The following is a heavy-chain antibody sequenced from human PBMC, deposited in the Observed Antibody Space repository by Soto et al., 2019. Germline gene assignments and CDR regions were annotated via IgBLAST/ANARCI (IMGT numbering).Heavy chain of an antibody. V-gene: IGHV4-30-4*08. Sequence: SETLSLTCTVSGGSINSGAHYWSWLRQHPGKGLEWIGYIYYSGDTQYNPSLKSRVTISLDTSKNQFSLKLNSMTAADTAVYYCARHNYGSGSTYFDYWGQGTLVTVSS. J-gene: IGHJ4*02. CDR2: IYYSGDT. CDR1: GGSINSGAHY. CDR3: ARHNYGSGSTYFDY. D-gene: IGHD3-10*01.